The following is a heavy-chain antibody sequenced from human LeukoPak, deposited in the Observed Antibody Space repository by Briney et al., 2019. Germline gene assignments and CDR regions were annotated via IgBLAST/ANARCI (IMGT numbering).Heavy chain of an antibody. CDR1: GYTFTSYG. Sequence: GASVKVSCKASGYTFTSYGISWVRQAPGQGLEWMGWISAYNGNTNYAQKLQGRVTMPTDTSTSTAYMELRSLRSDDTAVYYCARDSAGYYDSSGYAGARLDYWGQGTLVTVSS. CDR3: ARDSAGYYDSSGYAGARLDY. D-gene: IGHD3-22*01. CDR2: ISAYNGNT. J-gene: IGHJ4*02. V-gene: IGHV1-18*01.